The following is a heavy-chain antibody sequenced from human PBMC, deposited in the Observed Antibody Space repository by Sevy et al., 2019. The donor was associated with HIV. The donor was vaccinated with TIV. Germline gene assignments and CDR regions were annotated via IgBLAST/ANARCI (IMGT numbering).Heavy chain of an antibody. V-gene: IGHV3-53*01. CDR1: GFTVTSNY. Sequence: GGSLRLSCAATGFTVTSNYMSWVRQGPGKGLEWVSGFYNGDSTQYADSVKSRLTISRDKSNNTLYLQMDSLRAEDTAVYYCAREAGSSSFDYWGQGTLVTVSS. CDR2: FYNGDST. D-gene: IGHD6-13*01. CDR3: AREAGSSSFDY. J-gene: IGHJ4*02.